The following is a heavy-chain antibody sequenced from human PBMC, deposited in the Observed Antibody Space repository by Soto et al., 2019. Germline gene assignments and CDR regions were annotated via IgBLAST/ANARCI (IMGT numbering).Heavy chain of an antibody. CDR1: GNTVPNYA. Sequence: ASVKVSCKASGNTVPNYAIHWVRQAPGQRLEWMGWINGDNGDTNYAQKVQGRVTMTRDTSISTAYMELSRLRSDDTAVYYCARDETDYGDYSSDYYYYGMDVWGQGTTVTVSS. J-gene: IGHJ6*02. CDR2: INGDNGDT. D-gene: IGHD4-17*01. V-gene: IGHV1-2*02. CDR3: ARDETDYGDYSSDYYYYGMDV.